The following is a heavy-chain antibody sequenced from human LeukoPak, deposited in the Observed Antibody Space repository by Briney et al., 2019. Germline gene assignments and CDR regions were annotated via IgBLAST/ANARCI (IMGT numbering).Heavy chain of an antibody. J-gene: IGHJ4*02. D-gene: IGHD4-23*01. CDR3: ARVIYGGNSDY. CDR2: ISSSSSTI. CDR1: GFTFSSYS. Sequence: GGSLRLSCAASGFTFSSYSINWVRQAPGKGLEWVSYISSSSSTIYYADSVKGRFTISRDNAKNSLYLQMNSLRAEDTAVYYCARVIYGGNSDYWGQGTLVTVSS. V-gene: IGHV3-48*04.